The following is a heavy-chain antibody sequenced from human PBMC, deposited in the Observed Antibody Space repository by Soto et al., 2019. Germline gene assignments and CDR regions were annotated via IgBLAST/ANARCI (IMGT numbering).Heavy chain of an antibody. CDR2: IYYSGST. CDR3: ARSSVAGAGYFQH. J-gene: IGHJ1*01. D-gene: IGHD6-19*01. CDR1: GGSVSGGVYY. V-gene: IGHV4-31*03. Sequence: QVQLQESGPGLVKPSQTLSLTCTVSGGSVSGGVYYWNWIRQHPEKGLEWIGYIYYSGSTHYNPSLRSRVTIAADTSKHQFSLKLRSVTGPRTAVYYCARSSVAGAGYFQHWGQGTQVIVSS.